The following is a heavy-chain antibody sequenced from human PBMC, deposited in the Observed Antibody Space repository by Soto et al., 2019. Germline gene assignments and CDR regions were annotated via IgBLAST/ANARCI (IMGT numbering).Heavy chain of an antibody. CDR3: VKAQSPSEGGGKVGDN. V-gene: IGHV3-23*01. CDR2: ISGTGGQT. D-gene: IGHD1-26*01. J-gene: IGHJ4*02. Sequence: GGSLRLSCATSGFTFTTYSMNWVRQAPGKGLEWVSSISGTGGQTYHADSVKGRFTISRDNSKETLSLQMDSLRAEDTATSFCVKAQSPSEGGGKVGDNWGVGTLLTV. CDR1: GFTFTTYS.